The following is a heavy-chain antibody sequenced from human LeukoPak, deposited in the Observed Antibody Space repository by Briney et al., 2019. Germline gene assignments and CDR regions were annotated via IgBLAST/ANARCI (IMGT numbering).Heavy chain of an antibody. CDR2: IYYSGST. D-gene: IGHD6-13*01. J-gene: IGHJ3*02. V-gene: IGHV4-59*01. CDR1: GGSISSYY. Sequence: SETLSLTCTVSGGSISSYYWSWIRQPPGKGLEWVGYIYYSGSTNYNPSLKSRVTISVDTSKNQFSLKLTSVTAADTAVYYCARHSGHSSTNDAFDIWGQGTMVIVSS. CDR3: ARHSGHSSTNDAFDI.